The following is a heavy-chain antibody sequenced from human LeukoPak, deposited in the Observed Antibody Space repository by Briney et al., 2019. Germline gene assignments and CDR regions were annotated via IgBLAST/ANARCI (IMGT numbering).Heavy chain of an antibody. CDR1: GGSIISSSYY. V-gene: IGHV4-39*07. Sequence: SETLFLTCTVSGGSIISSSYYWGWIRQPPEKGVEWIGSIYDSGSTYYNPSLRSRVTMSVDTSRNQFSLKLSSVTAADTAVYYCARDRAEDDSSGYIHRDFDFWGQGTLAIVSS. J-gene: IGHJ4*02. CDR3: ARDRAEDDSSGYIHRDFDF. D-gene: IGHD3-22*01. CDR2: IYDSGST.